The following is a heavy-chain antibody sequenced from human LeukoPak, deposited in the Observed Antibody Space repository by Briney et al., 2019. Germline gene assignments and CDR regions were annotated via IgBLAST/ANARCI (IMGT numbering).Heavy chain of an antibody. CDR1: GGCISSYY. V-gene: IGHV4-4*07. D-gene: IGHD6-13*01. CDR2: IYTSGST. J-gene: IGHJ6*03. Sequence: PSETLSLTCTVSGGCISSYYWSWIRQPAGKGLEWIGRIYTSGSTNYNPSLKSRVTMSVDTSKNQFSLKLSSVTAADTAVYYCARVLHAAAGTAYYYMDVWGKGTTVTVSS. CDR3: ARVLHAAAGTAYYYMDV.